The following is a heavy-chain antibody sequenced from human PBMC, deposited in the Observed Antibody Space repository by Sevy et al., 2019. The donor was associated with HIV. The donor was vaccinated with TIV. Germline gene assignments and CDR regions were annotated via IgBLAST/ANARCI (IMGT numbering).Heavy chain of an antibody. V-gene: IGHV1-69*13. CDR1: GGIFMSYS. J-gene: IGHJ4*02. D-gene: IGHD6-19*01. Sequence: ASVKVSCKASGGIFMSYSISWVRQAPGQGLEWMGGIIPILNTVPYAQKFQGRVTFTADESTKTAYMELSSLRSEDTAVYYCVRGGGNGWYYFDYWGQETLVTVSS. CDR3: VRGGGNGWYYFDY. CDR2: IIPILNTV.